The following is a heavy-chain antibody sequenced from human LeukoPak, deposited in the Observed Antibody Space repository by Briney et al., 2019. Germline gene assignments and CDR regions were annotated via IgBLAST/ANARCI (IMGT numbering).Heavy chain of an antibody. V-gene: IGHV4-39*01. CDR3: AGQGGSYPFDY. CDR1: GGSIRSSSYY. Sequence: PSETLSLTCTVSGGSIRSSSYYWGWIRQPPGKGLEWIGSIYYTGATWYNPSLTSRVTISLDTSKKQLSLRLSSVIAADTAVYYCAGQGGSYPFDYWGQGTLVTVSS. CDR2: IYYTGAT. D-gene: IGHD1-26*01. J-gene: IGHJ4*02.